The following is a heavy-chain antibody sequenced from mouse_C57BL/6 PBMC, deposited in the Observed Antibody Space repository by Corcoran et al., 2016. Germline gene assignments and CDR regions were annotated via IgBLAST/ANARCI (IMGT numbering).Heavy chain of an antibody. D-gene: IGHD1-1*01. CDR1: GYTFTSYG. V-gene: IGHV1-81*01. J-gene: IGHJ4*01. CDR2: IYPRSGNT. Sequence: QVQLQQSGAELARPGASVKLSCKASGYTFTSYGISWVKQRTGQGLEWIGEIYPRSGNTYYNEKFKGKATLTADKSSSTAYMELRSLTSEDSAVYFCARSRAYYYGSSPHYYAMDYWGQGTSVTVSS. CDR3: ARSRAYYYGSSPHYYAMDY.